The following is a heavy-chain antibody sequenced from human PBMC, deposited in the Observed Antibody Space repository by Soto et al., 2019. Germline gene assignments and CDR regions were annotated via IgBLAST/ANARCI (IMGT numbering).Heavy chain of an antibody. CDR2: IYYSGST. Sequence: SETLSLTCTVSGGSISSGGYYWSWIRQHPGKGLEWIGYIYYSGSTYYNPSLKSRVTISVDTSKNQFSLKLSSVTTADTAVYYCARDRDDDYGDYYFDYWGQGTLVTVSS. CDR3: ARDRDDDYGDYYFDY. J-gene: IGHJ4*02. V-gene: IGHV4-31*03. CDR1: GGSISSGGYY. D-gene: IGHD4-17*01.